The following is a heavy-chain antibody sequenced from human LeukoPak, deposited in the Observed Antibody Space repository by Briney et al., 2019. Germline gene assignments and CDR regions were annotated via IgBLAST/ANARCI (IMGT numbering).Heavy chain of an antibody. CDR3: ARDRRYGSYIPDY. CDR2: IWYDGSNK. D-gene: IGHD1-26*01. J-gene: IGHJ4*02. CDR1: GFTFSSYG. Sequence: GGSLRLSCAASGFTFSSYGMHWVRQAPGKGLEWVGVIWYDGSNKYYADSVKGRFTISRDNSKNTLYLKMNSLRAEDTAVYYCARDRRYGSYIPDYWGQGTLVTVSS. V-gene: IGHV3-33*01.